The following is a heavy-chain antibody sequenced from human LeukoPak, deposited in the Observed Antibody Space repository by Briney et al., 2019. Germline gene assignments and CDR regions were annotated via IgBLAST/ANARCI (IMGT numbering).Heavy chain of an antibody. V-gene: IGHV6-1*01. CDR1: GDSVSSNSAA. CDR3: ARDRVDYYDSSGYSNWFDP. J-gene: IGHJ5*02. CDR2: TYYRSKGYN. D-gene: IGHD3-22*01. Sequence: SQTLSLTCAISGDSVSSNSAAWNWIRQSPSRGLEWLGRTYYRSKGYNDYAVSVKSRITINPDTSKNQFSLQLNSVTPEDTAVYYCARDRVDYYDSSGYSNWFDPWGQGTLVTVSS.